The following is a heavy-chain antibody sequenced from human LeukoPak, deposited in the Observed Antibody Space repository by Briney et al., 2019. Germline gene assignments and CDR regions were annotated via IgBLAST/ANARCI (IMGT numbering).Heavy chain of an antibody. V-gene: IGHV4-39*01. CDR2: IYYSGET. CDR1: GGAISSSNCC. Sequence: SETLSLTGTVYGGAISSSNCCWGWIRQPPGKGLEWIGSIYYSGETYYNPSLKSRVTTSLDTSKNQFSLRLSSVTAADTAVYYCARLANVAMITWGQGTLVTVSS. CDR3: ARLANVAMIT. J-gene: IGHJ5*02. D-gene: IGHD5-12*01.